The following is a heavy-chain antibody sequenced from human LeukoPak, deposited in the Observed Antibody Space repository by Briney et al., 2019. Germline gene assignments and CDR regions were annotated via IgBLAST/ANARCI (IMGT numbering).Heavy chain of an antibody. V-gene: IGHV1-69*01. CDR3: ARADIVVVPAAINWFDT. D-gene: IGHD2-2*02. J-gene: IGHJ5*02. CDR2: IIPIFGTA. Sequence: SSVKVSCKASGGTFISYAISWVRQAPAQGREGLGGIIPIFGTANYAPTFQGRVTITADESTSTAYMELSSLRSEDTAVYYCARADIVVVPAAINWFDTWGQGTLVTVSS. CDR1: GGTFISYA.